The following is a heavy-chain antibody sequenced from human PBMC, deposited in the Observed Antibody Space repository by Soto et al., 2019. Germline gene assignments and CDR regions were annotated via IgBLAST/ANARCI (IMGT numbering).Heavy chain of an antibody. CDR1: GFIFSDHY. CDR3: TGSSGTYRHFDY. V-gene: IGHV3-72*01. J-gene: IGHJ4*02. D-gene: IGHD1-26*01. Sequence: EVQLVESGGDLVQPGGSLILSCAASGFIFSDHYLDWVRQAPGRGLEWVARTRNKANSYTTECAASVKGRFTISRDDSRNSLYLQMNSLKTEDTAVYYCTGSSGTYRHFDYWGQGTLVTVSS. CDR2: TRNKANSYTT.